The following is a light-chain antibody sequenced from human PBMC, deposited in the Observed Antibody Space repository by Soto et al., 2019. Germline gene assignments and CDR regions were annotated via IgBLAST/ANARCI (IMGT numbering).Light chain of an antibody. V-gene: IGKV3-20*01. CDR1: QSVSSSY. CDR3: QQYGSSHPTWT. J-gene: IGKJ1*01. CDR2: GAS. Sequence: EIVLTQSPCTLSLSPGERATLSCRASQSVSSSYLAWYQQKPGQAPRLLIYGASSRATGIPDRFSGSGSGTDFTLTISRLEPEDFAVYYCQQYGSSHPTWTFGQGTKVDIK.